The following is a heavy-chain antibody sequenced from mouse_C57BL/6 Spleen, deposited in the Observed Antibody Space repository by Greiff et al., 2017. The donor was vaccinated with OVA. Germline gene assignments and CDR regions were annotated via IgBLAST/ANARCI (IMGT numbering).Heavy chain of an antibody. CDR1: GYTFTSYW. J-gene: IGHJ1*03. CDR3: ARETGTRYFDV. CDR2: IDPSDSYT. V-gene: IGHV1-59*01. D-gene: IGHD4-1*01. Sequence: QVQLQQPGAELVRPGTSVKLSCKASGYTFTSYWMHWVKQRPGQGLEWIGVIDPSDSYTNYNQKFKGKATLTVDTSSSTAYMQLSSLTSEDSAVFDCARETGTRYFDVWGTGTTVTVSS.